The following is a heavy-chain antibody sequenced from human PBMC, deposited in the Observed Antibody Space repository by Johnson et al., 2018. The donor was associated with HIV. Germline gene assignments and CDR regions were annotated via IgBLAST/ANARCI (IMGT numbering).Heavy chain of an antibody. V-gene: IGHV3-33*08. CDR2: IWYDGSIK. J-gene: IGHJ3*02. CDR1: GLSFSNFG. Sequence: QVQLVESGGGVVQPGKSLTLSCVGSGLSFSNFGIHWVRQAPGKGPEWVAVIWYDGSIKYYANSVKGRFTISRDNSKNTLYLQMNSLRAEDTAVYYCARPNNWGSSSDAFDIWGQGTMVTVSS. D-gene: IGHD7-27*01. CDR3: ARPNNWGSSSDAFDI.